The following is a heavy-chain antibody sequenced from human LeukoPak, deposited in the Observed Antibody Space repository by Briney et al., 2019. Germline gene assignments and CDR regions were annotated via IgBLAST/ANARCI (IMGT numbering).Heavy chain of an antibody. CDR1: GVAISDYF. CDR3: ARGPGGSSSSDFDY. J-gene: IGHJ4*02. D-gene: IGHD6-6*01. V-gene: IGHV4-4*07. Sequence: SETLSLTCSVSGVAISDYFWSWIRKPAGRDLEWIGRISTTGSTYFNPSLQSRVRMSVDSSKTHFSLRLSSVTAADTAVYYCARGPGGSSSSDFDYWGQGTLVTVSS. CDR2: ISTTGST.